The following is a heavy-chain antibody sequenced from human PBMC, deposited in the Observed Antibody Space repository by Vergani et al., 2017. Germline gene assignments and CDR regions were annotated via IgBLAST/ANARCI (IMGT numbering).Heavy chain of an antibody. V-gene: IGHV3-11*01. CDR2: ISGSATGGVT. J-gene: IGHJ6*02. CDR3: AKGRALERLLLQGPVLGDALDV. CDR1: GFTFSDYY. Sequence: QVQLVESGGGLVKPGGSLRLSCAASGFTFSDYYMSWIRQAPGKGLEWVSIISGSATGGVTYVADSVKGRFTISRDNLKNILFLQMNSLRADDTAVYYCAKGRALERLLLQGPVLGDALDVWGQGATVTVSS. D-gene: IGHD3-3*01.